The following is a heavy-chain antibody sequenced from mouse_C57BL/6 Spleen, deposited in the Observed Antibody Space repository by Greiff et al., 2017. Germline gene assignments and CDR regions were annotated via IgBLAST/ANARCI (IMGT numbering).Heavy chain of an antibody. J-gene: IGHJ1*03. Sequence: EVQLQQSGPVLVKPGASVKMSCKASGYTFTDYYMNWVKQSHGKSLEWIGVINPYNGGTSYNQKFKGKATLTVDKSSSTAYMELNSLTSEDSAVYYCARWYDSNWYFDVWGTGTTVTVSS. CDR2: INPYNGGT. CDR3: ARWYDSNWYFDV. D-gene: IGHD2-4*01. CDR1: GYTFTDYY. V-gene: IGHV1-19*01.